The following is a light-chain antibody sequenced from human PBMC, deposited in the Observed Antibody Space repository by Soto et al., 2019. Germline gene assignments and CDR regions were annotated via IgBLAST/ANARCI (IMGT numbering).Light chain of an antibody. CDR2: GNT. V-gene: IGLV1-40*01. Sequence: QSVLTQPPSMSGAPGQSITIPCTGSSSNIGAGFDVHWYQRVPGTAPHVRIYGNTNRPSGVPDRFSGSKSGTSASLAITGLQTEDEADYYCQSYDSGLTTFVFGTATKVTVL. J-gene: IGLJ1*01. CDR1: SSNIGAGFD. CDR3: QSYDSGLTTFV.